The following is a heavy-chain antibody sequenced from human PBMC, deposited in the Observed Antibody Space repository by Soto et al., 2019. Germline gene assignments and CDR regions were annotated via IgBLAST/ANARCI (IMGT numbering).Heavy chain of an antibody. CDR2: IWYDGSNK. CDR1: GFTFNTYG. Sequence: GGSLRLSCTTSGFTFNTYGMYWVRQAPGKGLEWVAIIWYDGSNKYYGDYVKGRFTISRDNSKNTLYLQMNSLRAEDTALYYCARGDCTGAYCYSWPFNYGVDVWGQGTTVTVSS. J-gene: IGHJ6*02. D-gene: IGHD2-15*01. V-gene: IGHV3-33*08. CDR3: ARGDCTGAYCYSWPFNYGVDV.